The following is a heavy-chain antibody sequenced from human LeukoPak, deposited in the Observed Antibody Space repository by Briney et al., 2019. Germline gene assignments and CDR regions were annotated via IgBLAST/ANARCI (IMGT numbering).Heavy chain of an antibody. D-gene: IGHD6-19*01. V-gene: IGHV3-23*01. CDR3: AKVGAAVAGDFDY. CDR1: GFTFSNYA. CDR2: ISGGGDIT. Sequence: GGSLRLSCAASGFTFSNYAMTWVRQAPGKGLEWVSRISGGGDITHYADPVKGRFTISRDNSKNTLHLQMNSLRAEDTAVYYCAKVGAAVAGDFDYWGQGTLVTVSS. J-gene: IGHJ4*02.